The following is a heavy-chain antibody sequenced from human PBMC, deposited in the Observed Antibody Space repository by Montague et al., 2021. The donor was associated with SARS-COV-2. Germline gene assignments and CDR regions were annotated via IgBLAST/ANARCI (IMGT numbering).Heavy chain of an antibody. Sequence: SETLSLTCTVSGGSISSSSYYWGWIRQPPGKGLEWIGSIYYSGSTYYNPSLKSRITISVDTSKNQFSLKPSSVTAADTAVYYCARLSKTGYPPLCYYYAMDDWGQGTTVTVSS. J-gene: IGHJ6*02. CDR2: IYYSGST. CDR1: GGSISSSSYY. V-gene: IGHV4-39*01. CDR3: ARLSKTGYPPLCYYYAMDD. D-gene: IGHD3-9*01.